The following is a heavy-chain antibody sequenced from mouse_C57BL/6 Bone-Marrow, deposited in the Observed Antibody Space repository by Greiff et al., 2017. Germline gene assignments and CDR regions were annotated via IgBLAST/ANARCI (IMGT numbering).Heavy chain of an antibody. V-gene: IGHV1-50*01. J-gene: IGHJ4*01. Sequence: QVQLQQPGAELVKPGASVKLSCKASGYTFTSYWMQWVKQRPGQGLEWIGEIDPSDSYTNYNQKFKGKATLTVDTSSSTAYMQLSSRTSEDSAVYDGAREEGYGSSPGDYAMDYWGQGTSVTVSS. CDR2: IDPSDSYT. CDR3: AREEGYGSSPGDYAMDY. D-gene: IGHD1-1*01. CDR1: GYTFTSYW.